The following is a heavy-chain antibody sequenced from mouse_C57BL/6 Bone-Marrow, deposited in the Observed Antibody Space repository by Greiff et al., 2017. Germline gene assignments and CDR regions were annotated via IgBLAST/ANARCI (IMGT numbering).Heavy chain of an antibody. D-gene: IGHD3-2*02. Sequence: EVQLQESGGDLVQPGGSLKLSCAASGFTFTSYGMSWVRQTPDKRLEWVATISSGGNYTYYPDSVNGRCTFSRDNAKNTLYLQMSSLTSEDTAIYCGAGASGYVAWFAYWGQGTLVTVSA. J-gene: IGHJ3*01. CDR2: ISSGGNYT. V-gene: IGHV5-6*01. CDR3: AGASGYVAWFAY. CDR1: GFTFTSYG.